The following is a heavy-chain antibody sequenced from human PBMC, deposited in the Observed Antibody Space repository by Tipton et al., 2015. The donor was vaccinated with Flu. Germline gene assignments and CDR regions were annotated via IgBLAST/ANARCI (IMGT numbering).Heavy chain of an antibody. D-gene: IGHD2/OR15-2a*01. V-gene: IGHV4-4*02. CDR1: GGSISSSNW. CDR2: IYHSGST. Sequence: SLRLSCAVSGGSISSSNWWSWVRQPPGKGLEWIGEIYHSGSTNYNPSLKSRVAISVDKSKNQFSLKLSSVTAADTAVYYCARGEYYLAFDIWGQGTMVTVSS. CDR3: ARGEYYLAFDI. J-gene: IGHJ3*02.